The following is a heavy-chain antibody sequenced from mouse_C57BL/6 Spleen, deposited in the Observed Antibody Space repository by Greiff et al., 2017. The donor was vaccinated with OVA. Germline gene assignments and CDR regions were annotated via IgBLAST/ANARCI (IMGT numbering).Heavy chain of an antibody. D-gene: IGHD1-1*01. V-gene: IGHV1-15*01. CDR3: TRSYYGRTD. Sequence: QVQLQQSGAELVRPGASVTLSCKASGYTFTDYEMHWVKQTPVHGLEWIGAIDPETGGTAYNQKFKGKAILAADKSSSTAYMELRSLTSEDSAVYYCTRSYYGRTDWGQGTTLTVSS. CDR1: GYTFTDYE. CDR2: IDPETGGT. J-gene: IGHJ2*01.